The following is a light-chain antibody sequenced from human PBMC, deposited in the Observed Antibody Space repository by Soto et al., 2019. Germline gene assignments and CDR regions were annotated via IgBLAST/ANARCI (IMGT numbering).Light chain of an antibody. Sequence: QSALTQPPSASGSPGQSVTISCTGTSSDVGGYNYVSWYQQHPGKAPKLMIYEVSKGPSGVPDRFSGSKSGNTASLTVSGLQAEDEADYYCSSYAGSNTVFGGGTKLTVL. CDR2: EVS. CDR1: SSDVGGYNY. J-gene: IGLJ2*01. V-gene: IGLV2-8*01. CDR3: SSYAGSNTV.